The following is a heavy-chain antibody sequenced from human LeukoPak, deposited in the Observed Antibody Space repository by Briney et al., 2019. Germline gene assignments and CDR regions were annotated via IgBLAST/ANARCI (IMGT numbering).Heavy chain of an antibody. CDR1: GLTFSSYA. CDR3: ARARRGAFDI. Sequence: GGSLRLSCAASGLTFSSYAMSWVRQAPGKGLEWVSSISVSGGGTYYADSVKGRFTISRDNAKNTLYLQMNSLRAEDTAVYYCARARRGAFDIWGQGTMVTVSS. CDR2: ISVSGGGT. J-gene: IGHJ3*02. V-gene: IGHV3-23*01.